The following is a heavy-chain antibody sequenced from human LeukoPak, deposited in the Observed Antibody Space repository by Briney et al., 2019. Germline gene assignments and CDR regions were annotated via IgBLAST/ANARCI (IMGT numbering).Heavy chain of an antibody. CDR1: GFTFSSYG. J-gene: IGHJ5*02. D-gene: IGHD3-10*01. CDR2: ISGSGGST. V-gene: IGHV3-23*01. Sequence: GGSLRLSCVASGFTFSSYGMHWVRQAPGKGLEWVSAISGSGGSTYYADSVKGRFTISRDNSKNTLYLQMNCLRAEDTAVYYCAKLSRYYGSGSFFSFDPWGQGTLVTVSS. CDR3: AKLSRYYGSGSFFSFDP.